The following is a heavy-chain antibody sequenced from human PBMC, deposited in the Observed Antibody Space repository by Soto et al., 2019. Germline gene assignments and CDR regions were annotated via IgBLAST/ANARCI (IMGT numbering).Heavy chain of an antibody. J-gene: IGHJ5*02. CDR3: ARLGTYYYGSGSYFWFDP. D-gene: IGHD3-10*01. Sequence: SETLSLTCTVSGGSIASSLYYWGWVRQSPGKGLEWIESIYYSGSTHYNPSLKSRVTVSVDTSKNHFSLKLTSVTAADTAVYYCARLGTYYYGSGSYFWFDPWGQGTLVTVSS. V-gene: IGHV4-39*01. CDR1: GGSIASSLYY. CDR2: IYYSGST.